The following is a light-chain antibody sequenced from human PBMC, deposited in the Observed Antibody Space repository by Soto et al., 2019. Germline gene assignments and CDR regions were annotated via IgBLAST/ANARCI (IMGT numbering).Light chain of an antibody. Sequence: QSVLTQPPSASGTPGQRVTISCSGSSCSIGSNAVNWYQQLPGTAPKLLIYSNNQRPSGVPDRFSGSKSGTSASLAISGLQSEDEADYYCAAWDDSLNGVVFGGGTKLTVL. CDR1: SCSIGSNA. CDR3: AAWDDSLNGVV. CDR2: SNN. V-gene: IGLV1-44*01. J-gene: IGLJ3*02.